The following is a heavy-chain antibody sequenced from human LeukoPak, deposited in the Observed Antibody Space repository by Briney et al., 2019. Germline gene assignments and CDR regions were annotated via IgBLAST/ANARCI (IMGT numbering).Heavy chain of an antibody. V-gene: IGHV4-61*02. D-gene: IGHD2-8*01. CDR1: GGSISSGSDY. Sequence: PSETLSLTCTVSGGSISSGSDYWSWIRQPAGKGLEWIGRIDSSGSTSYNPSLKSRLTISVDTSKNQFSLKLTSVTAADTAVYYCACTSPYYYYYMDVWGKGTTVTISS. J-gene: IGHJ6*03. CDR3: ACTSPYYYYYMDV. CDR2: IDSSGST.